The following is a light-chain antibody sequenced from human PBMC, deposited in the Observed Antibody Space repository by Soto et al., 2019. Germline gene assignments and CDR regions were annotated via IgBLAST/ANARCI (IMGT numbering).Light chain of an antibody. V-gene: IGKV3-15*01. Sequence: EIVMTQSPATLSVSPGERATLSCRASQSVSSNLAWYQQRPGQAPRLLIYGASTRATGIPARFSGSGSGTEFTLTISGLQSEDFGVYYCQQYKSWRTFGQGTKVDI. J-gene: IGKJ1*01. CDR2: GAS. CDR1: QSVSSN. CDR3: QQYKSWRT.